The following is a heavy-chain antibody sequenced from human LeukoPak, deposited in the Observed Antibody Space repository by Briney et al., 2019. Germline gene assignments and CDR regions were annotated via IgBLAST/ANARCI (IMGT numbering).Heavy chain of an antibody. CDR1: GGSISRYY. CDR2: IYTSGST. V-gene: IGHV4-4*07. J-gene: IGHJ6*02. D-gene: IGHD1-26*01. CDR3: AREVGATNYYGMDV. Sequence: PSETLSLTCTVPGGSISRYYWSWIRQPAGKGLEWIGRIYTSGSTNYNPSLKSRVTMSVDTSKNQFSLKLSSVTAADTAVYYCAREVGATNYYGMDVWGQGTTVTVSS.